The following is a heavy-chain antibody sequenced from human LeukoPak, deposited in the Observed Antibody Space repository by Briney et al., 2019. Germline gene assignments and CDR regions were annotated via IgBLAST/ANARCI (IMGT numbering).Heavy chain of an antibody. V-gene: IGHV1-2*02. CDR2: INPNTGGT. D-gene: IGHD4-17*01. CDR1: VYTLTRYY. Sequence: ASVTVSRKASVYTLTRYYMHWVRQSPGQGREWMGWINPNTGGTNYTQKFQGRVTMTRDTSISTAYMELSRLRSDDTAVYYCARVPYGDYVADYWGQGTLVIVSS. CDR3: ARVPYGDYVADY. J-gene: IGHJ4*02.